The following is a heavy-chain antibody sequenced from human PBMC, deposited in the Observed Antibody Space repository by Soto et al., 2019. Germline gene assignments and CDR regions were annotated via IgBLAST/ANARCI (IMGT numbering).Heavy chain of an antibody. Sequence: ASVKVSCKASGGTFSSYTISWVRQAPGQGLEWMGRIIPILGIANYAQKFQGRVTITADKSTSTAYMELSSLRSEDTAVYYCARERGGVLRFSRSTYYMDVWGKGTTVTVSS. CDR3: ARERGGVLRFSRSTYYMDV. J-gene: IGHJ6*03. CDR1: GGTFSSYT. D-gene: IGHD3-3*01. V-gene: IGHV1-69*04. CDR2: IIPILGIA.